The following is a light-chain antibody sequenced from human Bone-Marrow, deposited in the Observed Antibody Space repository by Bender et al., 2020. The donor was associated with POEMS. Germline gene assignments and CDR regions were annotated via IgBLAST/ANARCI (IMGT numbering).Light chain of an antibody. Sequence: QSALTQPASVSGSPGQSITISCTGTSSDVGNYNYVSWYQQHPGKAPRLLIYEVSKRPSGVSSRFSGTKSGNTASLTTAGHQADDDVYYYCSSYTRSTTLAFGTGTKVTVL. CDR2: EVS. J-gene: IGLJ1*01. CDR1: SSDVGNYNY. CDR3: SSYTRSTTLA. V-gene: IGLV2-14*01.